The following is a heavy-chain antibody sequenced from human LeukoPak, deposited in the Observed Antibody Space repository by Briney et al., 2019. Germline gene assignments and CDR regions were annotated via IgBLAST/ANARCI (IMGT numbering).Heavy chain of an antibody. CDR1: GYTFSSYG. Sequence: ASVKVSCKASGYTFSSYGISWVRQAPGQGLEWMGCISPYNGNTNNAQKLQGRVTMTTDTSTSTAYMELRSVRSDDTAVYYCARSGDSSGSAAFDIWGQGTMVTVSS. V-gene: IGHV1-18*01. D-gene: IGHD3-22*01. CDR3: ARSGDSSGSAAFDI. J-gene: IGHJ3*02. CDR2: ISPYNGNT.